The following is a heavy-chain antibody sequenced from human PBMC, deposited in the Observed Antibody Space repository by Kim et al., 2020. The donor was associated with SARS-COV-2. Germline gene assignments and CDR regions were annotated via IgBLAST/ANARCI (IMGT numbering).Heavy chain of an antibody. J-gene: IGHJ4*02. CDR2: INPSGGST. CDR3: GASSGWYPPDY. Sequence: ASVKVSCKASGYTFTSYYMHWVRQAPGQGLEWMGIINPSGGSTSYAQKFQGRVTMTRDTSTSTVYMELSSLRSEDTAVYYCGASSGWYPPDYWGQGTLVTVSS. D-gene: IGHD6-19*01. CDR1: GYTFTSYY. V-gene: IGHV1-46*01.